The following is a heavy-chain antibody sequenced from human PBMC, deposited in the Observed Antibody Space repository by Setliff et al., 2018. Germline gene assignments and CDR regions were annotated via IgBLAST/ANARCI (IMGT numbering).Heavy chain of an antibody. CDR2: LYYTGAT. CDR3: ARGYAARVGFGNWFDP. V-gene: IGHV4-39*07. Sequence: SETRPSPALSLVAPSALLITSGAGSASPQGGGLEWIGILYYTGATYYNPSLKSRVTISVDTPNNQFSLKLSSVTAADTAVFYCARGYAARVGFGNWFDPWGQGTLVTVSS. CDR1: VAPSALLITS. D-gene: IGHD6-6*01. J-gene: IGHJ5*02.